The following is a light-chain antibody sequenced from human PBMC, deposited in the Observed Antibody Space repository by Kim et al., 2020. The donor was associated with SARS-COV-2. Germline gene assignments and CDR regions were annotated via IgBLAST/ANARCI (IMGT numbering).Light chain of an antibody. CDR3: EKYRTTWT. CDR2: SAY. Sequence: LWERGRATRPGRAKQRVSLSRLAWYQQKPGKPPRHLIYSAYTRATGSPGGCSGGGYGTDFTLTISRLETEDFAVYYCEKYRTTWTFGQGTKVDIK. J-gene: IGKJ1*01. CDR1: QRVSLSR. V-gene: IGKV3-20*01.